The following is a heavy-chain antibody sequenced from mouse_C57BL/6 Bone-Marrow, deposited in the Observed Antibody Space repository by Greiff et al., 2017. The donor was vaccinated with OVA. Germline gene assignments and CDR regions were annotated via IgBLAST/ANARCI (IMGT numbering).Heavy chain of an antibody. CDR1: GFTFSSYA. J-gene: IGHJ1*03. Sequence: EVQLVESGEGLVKPGGSLKLSCAASGFTFSSYAMSWVRQTPEKRLEWVAYISSGGDYIYYADTVKGRFTISRDNARNTLYLQMSSRKSEDTAMYYCTRGGGLRWYFDVWGTGTTVTVSS. CDR2: ISSGGDYI. V-gene: IGHV5-9-1*02. CDR3: TRGGGLRWYFDV. D-gene: IGHD2-4*01.